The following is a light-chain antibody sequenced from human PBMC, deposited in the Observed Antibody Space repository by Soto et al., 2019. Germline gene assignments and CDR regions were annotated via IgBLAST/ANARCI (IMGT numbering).Light chain of an antibody. Sequence: QSALTQPASVSGSPGQSITISCTGTSSDVGGSNYVSWYQQLPGKAPKLMIYDVSDRPSGVSNRFSGSKSGNTASLTVSGLQAEDEADYYCSSYAGSSTVFGTGTKVTVL. CDR1: SSDVGGSNY. CDR3: SSYAGSSTV. J-gene: IGLJ1*01. V-gene: IGLV2-14*01. CDR2: DVS.